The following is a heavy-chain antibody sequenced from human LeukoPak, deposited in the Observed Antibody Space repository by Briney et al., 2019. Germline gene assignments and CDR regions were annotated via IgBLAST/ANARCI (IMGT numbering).Heavy chain of an antibody. D-gene: IGHD3-22*01. CDR2: IWYDGSNK. CDR1: GFTFSSYG. CDR3: ARHYYDSSGYYLFDY. Sequence: GGSLRLSCAASGFTFSSYGMHWVRQAPGKGLEWVAVIWYDGSNKYYADSVKGRFTISRDNSKSTLYLQMNSLRAEDTAVYYCARHYYDSSGYYLFDYWGQGTLVTVSS. J-gene: IGHJ4*02. V-gene: IGHV3-33*01.